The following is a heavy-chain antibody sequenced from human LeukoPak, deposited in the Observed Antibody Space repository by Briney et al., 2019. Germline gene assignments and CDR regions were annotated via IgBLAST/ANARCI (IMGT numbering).Heavy chain of an antibody. D-gene: IGHD6-6*01. Sequence: SETLSLTCAVYGESFSGYYWSWIRQPPGKGLEWIGEINHSVSTKYNASLKSRVTISVDTSKNQFSLRLSSVTAADTAVYYCARLDAYSSSSNYYYYLDVWGKGTTVTVSS. CDR2: INHSVST. J-gene: IGHJ6*03. CDR3: ARLDAYSSSSNYYYYLDV. V-gene: IGHV4-34*01. CDR1: GESFSGYY.